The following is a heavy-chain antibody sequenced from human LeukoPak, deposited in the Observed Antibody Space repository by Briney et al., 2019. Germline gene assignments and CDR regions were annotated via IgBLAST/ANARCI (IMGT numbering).Heavy chain of an antibody. D-gene: IGHD1-14*01. CDR2: IRGDGNEK. CDR3: MTELLGY. Sequence: GGSLRLSCAASGFSFSSYWMTWVRQAPGRGLEFVANIRGDGNEKYYMDSMKGRLTISRDNAKNSLFLQMSGLRAEDTAVYYCMTELLGYRGQGTLVTVSS. J-gene: IGHJ4*02. CDR1: GFSFSSYW. V-gene: IGHV3-7*03.